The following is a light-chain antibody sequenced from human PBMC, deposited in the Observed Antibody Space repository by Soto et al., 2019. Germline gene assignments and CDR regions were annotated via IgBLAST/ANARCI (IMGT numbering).Light chain of an antibody. Sequence: NFMLTQPHSVSESPGKTVTISCTRSSGSIASKYVQWYQQRPGSAPTTVLYEDNQRPSGVPDRFSGSIDSSSNSASLTISGLKTEDEADYYCQSYDRSIVVFGGGTQLTVL. CDR1: SGSIASKY. J-gene: IGLJ2*01. V-gene: IGLV6-57*04. CDR3: QSYDRSIVV. CDR2: EDN.